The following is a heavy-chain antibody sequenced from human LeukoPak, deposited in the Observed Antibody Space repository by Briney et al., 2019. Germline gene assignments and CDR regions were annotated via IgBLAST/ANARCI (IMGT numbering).Heavy chain of an antibody. V-gene: IGHV4-34*01. CDR2: INHSGST. CDR1: GGSFSGYY. J-gene: IGHJ3*02. D-gene: IGHD3-10*01. Sequence: SETLSLTCAVYGGSFSGYYWSWIRQPPGKGLEWLGEINHSGSTNYNPSLKSRVTISVDTSKNQFSLKLSSVTAADTAVYYCARRRMVRGSFDIWGQGTMVTVSS. CDR3: ARRRMVRGSFDI.